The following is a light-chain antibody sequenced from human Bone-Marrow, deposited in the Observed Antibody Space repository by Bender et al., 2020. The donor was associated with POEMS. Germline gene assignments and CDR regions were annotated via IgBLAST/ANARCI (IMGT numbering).Light chain of an antibody. CDR3: SSYSSSGSSVV. J-gene: IGLJ2*01. V-gene: IGLV2-14*03. Sequence: QSVLTQPAAVSGSPGQSITISCTGTSTDIGGYNYVSWYQKHPGKAPKLIVFDVTNRPSGVSDRFSGYKSGNTASLTISGLQVEDESDYYCSSYSSSGSSVVFGGGTRVTV. CDR1: STDIGGYNY. CDR2: DVT.